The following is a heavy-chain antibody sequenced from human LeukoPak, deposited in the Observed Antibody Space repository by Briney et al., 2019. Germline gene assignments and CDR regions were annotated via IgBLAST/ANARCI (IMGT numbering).Heavy chain of an antibody. D-gene: IGHD1-1*01. CDR1: GFTFSSYA. CDR2: ISNGGDST. J-gene: IGHJ4*02. CDR3: ATNWNLDY. V-gene: IGHV3-23*01. Sequence: GGSLRLSCVASGFTFSSYAMSWVRQAPGKGLEWVSVISNGGDSTYYADSVKGRFTISRDNSKNTLYLQMNSLRVEDTAVYYCATNWNLDYWGQGTLVTVSS.